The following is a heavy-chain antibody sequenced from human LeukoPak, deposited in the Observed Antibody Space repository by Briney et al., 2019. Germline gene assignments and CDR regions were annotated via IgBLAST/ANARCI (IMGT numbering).Heavy chain of an antibody. D-gene: IGHD6-19*01. CDR1: GGSISSGDYY. CDR2: INHSGST. Sequence: PSDTLSLTCTVSGGSISSGDYYWSWIRQPPGKGLEWIGEINHSGSTNYNPSLKSRVTISVDTSKNQFSLKLSSVTAADTAVYYCARAVAGHFDYWGQGTLVTVSS. V-gene: IGHV4-30-4*02. J-gene: IGHJ4*02. CDR3: ARAVAGHFDY.